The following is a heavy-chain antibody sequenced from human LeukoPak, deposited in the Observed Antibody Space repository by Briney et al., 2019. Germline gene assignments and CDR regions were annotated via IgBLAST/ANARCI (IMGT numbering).Heavy chain of an antibody. J-gene: IGHJ4*02. CDR3: VTEFWYRFDY. Sequence: GGPLRLSCITSGFNFRRYNMAWVRQAPGKGLEWLATFAWDESAIEYADSVRGRFTISRDNAQNSVHLQMTGLRAEDTAVYFCVTEFWYRFDYWGQGLLVTVSS. V-gene: IGHV3-7*01. D-gene: IGHD3-3*01. CDR1: GFNFRRYN. CDR2: FAWDESAI.